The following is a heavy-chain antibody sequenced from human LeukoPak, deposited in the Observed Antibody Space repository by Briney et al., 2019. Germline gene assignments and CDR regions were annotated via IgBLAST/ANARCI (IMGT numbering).Heavy chain of an antibody. CDR1: GFTFSGYS. Sequence: PGGSLRLSCAASGFTFSGYSMNWVRQAPGKGLEWVSSISSSSSYIYYADSVKGRFTISRDNAKNSLYLQMNSLRAEDTAVYYCARDKIVGATLLDYWGQGTLVTVSS. D-gene: IGHD1-26*01. V-gene: IGHV3-21*01. CDR3: ARDKIVGATLLDY. CDR2: ISSSSSYI. J-gene: IGHJ4*02.